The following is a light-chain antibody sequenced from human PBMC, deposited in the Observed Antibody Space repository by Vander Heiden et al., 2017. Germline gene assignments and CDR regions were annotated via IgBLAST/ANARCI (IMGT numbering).Light chain of an antibody. Sequence: DIQMTQSPSSLSASVGDRVTITCRVSQSISSYLNWYQKKPGKAPKVQIYAASSVQSGVPSRCSGSGCGKDFTITSSSLQPEDFANYYYQQNYSIPVTFGQGTKVEIK. CDR2: AAS. J-gene: IGKJ1*01. CDR1: QSISSY. V-gene: IGKV1-39*01. CDR3: QQNYSIPVT.